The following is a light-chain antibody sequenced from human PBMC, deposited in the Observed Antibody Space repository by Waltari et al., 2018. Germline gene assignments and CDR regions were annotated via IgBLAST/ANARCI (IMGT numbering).Light chain of an antibody. CDR3: QQYHDLPT. CDR2: EAS. J-gene: IGKJ5*01. CDR1: EDITNY. Sequence: DIQMTQSPSPLSASVGDRVTISCQATEDITNYLNWYQQKPGKAPKLLINEASNLETGVPSRFSGSGSGTDFTFAISSLQPEDVATYYCQQYHDLPTVGQGTRLEIK. V-gene: IGKV1-33*01.